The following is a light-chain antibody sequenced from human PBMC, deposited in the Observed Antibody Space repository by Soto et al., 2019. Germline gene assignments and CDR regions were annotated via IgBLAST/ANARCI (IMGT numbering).Light chain of an antibody. CDR1: SSDVGGYNY. CDR3: SSYAGSNNVV. Sequence: QSALTQPPSASGSPGQSVTISCTGTSSDVGGYNYVSWYQQHPGKAPKLIIYEVSQRPSGVPDRFSGSKSGNTASLTVSGLRAEDEAVYHCSSYAGSNNVVLGGGTKLTVL. CDR2: EVS. J-gene: IGLJ2*01. V-gene: IGLV2-8*01.